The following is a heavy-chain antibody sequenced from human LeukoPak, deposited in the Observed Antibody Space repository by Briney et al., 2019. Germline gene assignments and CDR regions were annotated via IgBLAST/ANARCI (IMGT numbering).Heavy chain of an antibody. Sequence: SVKVSCKASGGTFSSYAISWVRQALGQGLEWMGGIIPIFGTANYAQKFQGRVTITADESTSTAYMELSSLRSEDTAVYYCARDQGSGWYYFDYWGQGTLVTVSS. CDR2: IIPIFGTA. V-gene: IGHV1-69*13. CDR1: GGTFSSYA. J-gene: IGHJ4*02. CDR3: ARDQGSGWYYFDY. D-gene: IGHD6-19*01.